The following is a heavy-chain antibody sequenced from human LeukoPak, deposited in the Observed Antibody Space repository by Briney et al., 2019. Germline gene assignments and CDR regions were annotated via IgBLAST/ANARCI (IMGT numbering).Heavy chain of an antibody. D-gene: IGHD3-10*01. CDR2: INPSGGST. J-gene: IGHJ6*03. Sequence: ASVKVSCKASGYTFTSYYIHWVRQAPGQGREWMGLINPSGGSTKYAQKFQGRVTMTRDPSTSTVYMELSSLRSEDTAVYYCARGPSITLVRGGQWYYYMDVWGKGTTVTISS. V-gene: IGHV1-46*01. CDR3: ARGPSITLVRGGQWYYYMDV. CDR1: GYTFTSYY.